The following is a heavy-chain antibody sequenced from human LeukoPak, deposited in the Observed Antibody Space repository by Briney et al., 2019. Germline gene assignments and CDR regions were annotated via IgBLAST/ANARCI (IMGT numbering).Heavy chain of an antibody. V-gene: IGHV4-4*02. J-gene: IGHJ3*01. CDR2: IYHSGYT. D-gene: IGHD3-22*01. Sequence: SGSLSLSCTVSGGSISSWKRWGWLREPPQKLQEWIVVIYHSGYTNYYKSFKSRVTISEDQSRNQFSLRLTSVTAADTAIYYCGGQLYDSGGYTFDVWGQGTMVSVSS. CDR3: GGQLYDSGGYTFDV. CDR1: GGSISSWKR.